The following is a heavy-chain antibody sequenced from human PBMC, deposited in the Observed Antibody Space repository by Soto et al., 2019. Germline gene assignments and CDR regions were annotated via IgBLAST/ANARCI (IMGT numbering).Heavy chain of an antibody. CDR1: GFTLCRYA. J-gene: IGHJ4*02. CDR2: FSGSGGST. CDR3: AKDREQQLVPFDY. D-gene: IGHD6-13*01. V-gene: IGHV3-23*01. Sequence: GALRHSCGGSGFTLCRYALSLGPQAPGKGWGGASAFSGSGGSTYYADSVKGRFTISRDNSKNTLYLQMNSLRAEDTAVYYCAKDREQQLVPFDYWGQGTLVTVSS.